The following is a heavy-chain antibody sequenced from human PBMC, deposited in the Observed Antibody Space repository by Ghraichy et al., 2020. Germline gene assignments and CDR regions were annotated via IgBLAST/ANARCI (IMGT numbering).Heavy chain of an antibody. Sequence: SETLSLTCTVSGGSVSSGSYYWSWIRQPPRKGLEWIGYIYYSGSTNYNPSLKSRVTISVDTSKNQFSLKLSSVTAADTAVYYCASQPGGYSYGYADYWGQGTLVTVSS. J-gene: IGHJ4*02. CDR2: IYYSGST. CDR1: GGSVSSGSYY. CDR3: ASQPGGYSYGYADY. V-gene: IGHV4-61*01. D-gene: IGHD5-18*01.